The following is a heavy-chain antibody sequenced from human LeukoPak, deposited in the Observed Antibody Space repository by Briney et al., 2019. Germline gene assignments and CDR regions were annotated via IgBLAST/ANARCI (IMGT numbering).Heavy chain of an antibody. V-gene: IGHV3-48*03. CDR2: ISSRGSSI. Sequence: GGSLRLSCAGYGFTFSNYEMNWVRQAPGKGLEWISYISSRGSSIDYADSVKGRFTISRENAKNSLYLQMNTLRAENTSVYNCVRVWSGPLDYRGQGPPFTASS. D-gene: IGHD3-3*01. J-gene: IGHJ4*02. CDR1: GFTFSNYE. CDR3: VRVWSGPLDY.